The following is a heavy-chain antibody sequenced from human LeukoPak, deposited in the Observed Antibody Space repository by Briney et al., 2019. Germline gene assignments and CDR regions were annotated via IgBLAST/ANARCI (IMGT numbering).Heavy chain of an antibody. CDR3: AADPYYYGSGSYVFRFDP. D-gene: IGHD3-10*01. Sequence: SVSVSCKASGFTFTSSAVQWVRRARGRRLEWIGWIVVDSGNTNYAQKFQERVTITRDMSTSTAYMELSSLRSEDTAVYYCAADPYYYGSGSYVFRFDPCGQGALFSVSS. CDR1: GFTFTSSA. CDR2: IVVDSGNT. V-gene: IGHV1-58*01. J-gene: IGHJ5*02.